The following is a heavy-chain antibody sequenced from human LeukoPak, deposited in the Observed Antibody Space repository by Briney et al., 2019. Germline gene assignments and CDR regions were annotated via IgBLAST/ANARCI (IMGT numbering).Heavy chain of an antibody. V-gene: IGHV3-9*01. CDR1: RFTFYDYA. CDR2: ISWNSGSI. Sequence: GRSLRLSCAASRFTFYDYAMHWVRQAPGEGLGWVSGISWNSGSIGSADSVKGRFTISRDNAKNSLYLQTNSLRAEDTALYYCAKDITAAGETFDYWGQGTLVTVSS. D-gene: IGHD6-13*01. CDR3: AKDITAAGETFDY. J-gene: IGHJ4*02.